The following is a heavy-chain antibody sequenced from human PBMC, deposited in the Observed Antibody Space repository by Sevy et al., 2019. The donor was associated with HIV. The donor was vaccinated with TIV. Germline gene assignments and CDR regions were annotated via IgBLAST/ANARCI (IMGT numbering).Heavy chain of an antibody. J-gene: IGHJ4*02. CDR1: GYTFTAYH. CDR2: VYPNSGDT. V-gene: IGHV1-2*02. D-gene: IGHD6-13*01. Sequence: ASVKVSCKTSGYTFTAYHMHWMRQAPGQGLEWRGWVYPNSGDTEYAQKFQGRVTMTTDTSINTVYMELSDLRSDDTAMYYCSRETWYFANWGQGTLVTVSS. CDR3: SRETWYFAN.